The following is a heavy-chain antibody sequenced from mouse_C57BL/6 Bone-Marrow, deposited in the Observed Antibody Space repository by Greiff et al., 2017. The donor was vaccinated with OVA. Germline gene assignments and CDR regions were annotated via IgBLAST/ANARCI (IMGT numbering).Heavy chain of an antibody. D-gene: IGHD4-1*01. CDR1: GYTFTDYY. Sequence: VQLKESGPVLVKPGASVKMSCKASGYTFTDYYMNWVKQSHGKSLEWIGVINPYNGGTSYNQKFKGKATLTVDKSSSTAYMELNSLTSEDSAVYYCARWELGPRYFDVWGTGTTVTVSS. CDR3: ARWELGPRYFDV. J-gene: IGHJ1*03. CDR2: INPYNGGT. V-gene: IGHV1-19*01.